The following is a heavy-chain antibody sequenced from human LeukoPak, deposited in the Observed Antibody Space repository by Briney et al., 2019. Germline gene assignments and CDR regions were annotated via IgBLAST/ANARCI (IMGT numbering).Heavy chain of an antibody. CDR1: GFTFSDYY. V-gene: IGHV3-11*04. CDR3: ARGPPHCAGGSCYSDY. CDR2: ISSSGSTI. D-gene: IGHD2-8*02. Sequence: GGSLRLSCAASGFTFSDYYMSWIRQAPGKGLEWVSYISSSGSTIYYADSVKGRFTTSGDNAKNSLYLQMNSLRAEDTAVYYCARGPPHCAGGSCYSDYWGQGTLVTVSS. J-gene: IGHJ4*02.